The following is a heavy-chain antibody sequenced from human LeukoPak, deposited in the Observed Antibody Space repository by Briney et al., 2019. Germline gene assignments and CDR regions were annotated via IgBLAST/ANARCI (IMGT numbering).Heavy chain of an antibody. J-gene: IGHJ4*02. CDR3: ARDGGYSYGYDY. Sequence: SQTLSLTCTVSGGSISSGNYYGSLIRQPAGEGLEWIGRIYTSGSTNYNPSLKSRVTISVDTSKNQFSLKLSSVSAADTAVYYCARDGGYSYGYDYWGQGTLVTVSS. CDR2: IYTSGST. CDR1: GGSISSGNYY. V-gene: IGHV4-61*02. D-gene: IGHD5-18*01.